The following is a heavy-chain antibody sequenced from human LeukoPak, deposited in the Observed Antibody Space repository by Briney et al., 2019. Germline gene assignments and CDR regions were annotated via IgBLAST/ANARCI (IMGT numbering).Heavy chain of an antibody. J-gene: IGHJ4*02. CDR3: ARLPRYGGYDHFDY. V-gene: IGHV4-59*11. CDR1: GGYTGSHY. CDR2: IYYRGTT. Sequence: SETLSLTCTVSGGYTGSHYWSWIRQPPGKGLEWIGYIYYRGTTSYNPFLKSRVTISMDTSKDQFSLKLNSVTAADTAVYYCARLPRYGGYDHFDYWGQGILVIVSS. D-gene: IGHD5-12*01.